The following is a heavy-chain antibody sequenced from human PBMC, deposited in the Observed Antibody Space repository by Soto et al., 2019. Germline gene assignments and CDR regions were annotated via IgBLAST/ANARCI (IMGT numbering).Heavy chain of an antibody. J-gene: IGHJ5*02. CDR3: ARDRDYDSSGYALGGFDP. CDR1: GFTFSSYG. D-gene: IGHD3-22*01. V-gene: IGHV3-33*01. CDR2: IWYDGSNK. Sequence: PGGSMRLSCAAAGFTFSSYGRHWVRQAPGKGLEWVAVIWYDGSNKYYADSVKGRFTISRDNSKNTLYLQMNSLRAEDTAVYYCARDRDYDSSGYALGGFDPWGQGTLVTVSS.